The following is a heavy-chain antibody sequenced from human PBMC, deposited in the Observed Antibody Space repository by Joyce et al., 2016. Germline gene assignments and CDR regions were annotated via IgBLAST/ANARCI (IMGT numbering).Heavy chain of an antibody. CDR3: TREAGYSSGWYFYYFDY. Sequence: EVQLVESGGGLVQPGRSLRLSCTASGFTFGDYGVSWFRQAPGKGLEWVAFMRSKAYGGTRQYAASVKGRCPISRDDSKSIADLQMNSLKTEDTAVYYCTREAGYSSGWYFYYFDYWGQGTLVTVSS. V-gene: IGHV3-49*03. CDR2: MRSKAYGGTR. J-gene: IGHJ4*02. D-gene: IGHD6-19*01. CDR1: GFTFGDYG.